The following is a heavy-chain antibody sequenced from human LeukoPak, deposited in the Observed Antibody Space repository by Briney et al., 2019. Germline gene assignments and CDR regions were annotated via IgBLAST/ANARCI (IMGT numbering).Heavy chain of an antibody. D-gene: IGHD3-22*01. CDR1: GFTFNSYA. CDR2: ISYDGSNK. J-gene: IGHJ4*02. CDR3: ARDGRNYYDRSGYYSALAY. Sequence: GGSLRLSCAVSGFTFNSYAKHWVRQAPGGGLEWVSVISYDGSNKYNADSVKGRFTISRDNSKNTLYLQMNSLRADDTAVYYCARDGRNYYDRSGYYSALAYWGQGTLVTVSS. V-gene: IGHV3-30-3*01.